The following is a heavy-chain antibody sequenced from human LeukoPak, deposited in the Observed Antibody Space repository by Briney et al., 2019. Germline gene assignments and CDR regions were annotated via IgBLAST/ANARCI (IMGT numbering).Heavy chain of an antibody. V-gene: IGHV1-46*01. CDR3: ARDSSSWYRSFDP. CDR2: INPSGGST. CDR1: GYTFTSYY. Sequence: APVKVSCKASGYTFTSYYMHWVRQAPGQGLEWMGIINPSGGSTSYAQKFQGRVTMTRDTSTSTVYMELSSLRSEDTAVYYCARDSSSWYRSFDPWGQGTLVTVSS. D-gene: IGHD6-13*01. J-gene: IGHJ5*02.